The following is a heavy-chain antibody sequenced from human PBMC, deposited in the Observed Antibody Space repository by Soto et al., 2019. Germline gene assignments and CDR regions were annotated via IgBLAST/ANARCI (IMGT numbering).Heavy chain of an antibody. Sequence: SETLSLTCTVSGGSISSYYWSWIRQPPGKGLEWIGYIYYSGSTNYNPSPKSRVTISVDTSKNQFSLKLSSVTAADTAVYYCARDVVDAFDIWGQGTMVTVSS. V-gene: IGHV4-59*01. CDR3: ARDVVDAFDI. CDR1: GGSISSYY. CDR2: IYYSGST. J-gene: IGHJ3*02.